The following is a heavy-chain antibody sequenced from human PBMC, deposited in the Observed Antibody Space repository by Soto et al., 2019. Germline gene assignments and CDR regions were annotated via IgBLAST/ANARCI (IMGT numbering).Heavy chain of an antibody. CDR1: GGTFSSYA. CDR3: ARRRVRGVNYYYYGMDV. D-gene: IGHD3-10*01. J-gene: IGHJ6*02. CDR2: IIPIFGTA. V-gene: IGHV1-69*06. Sequence: QVQLVQSGAEVKKPGSSVKVSCKASGGTFSSYAISWVRQAPGQGLEWMGGIIPIFGTANYAQKFQGRVTITADKSTSTAYMELSSLRSEDTAVYYCARRRVRGVNYYYYGMDVWGQGTTVTVSS.